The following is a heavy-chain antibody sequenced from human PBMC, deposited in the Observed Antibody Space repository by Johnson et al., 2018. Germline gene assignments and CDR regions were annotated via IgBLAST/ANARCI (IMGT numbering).Heavy chain of an antibody. Sequence: EVQLVESGGGLVQPGGSMRPSCAASGLTFSSHWMIWVRQAPGKGREWVANIKQDGSAKYDVDSVKGRFTISKYKAKNSRYLQMNSLRAEDTAVYYCAKSQGFFYDYDMDVWGQRTTVTVSS. CDR3: AKSQGFFYDYDMDV. J-gene: IGHJ6*02. CDR2: IKQDGSAK. V-gene: IGHV3-7*03. CDR1: GLTFSSHW. D-gene: IGHD3-3*01.